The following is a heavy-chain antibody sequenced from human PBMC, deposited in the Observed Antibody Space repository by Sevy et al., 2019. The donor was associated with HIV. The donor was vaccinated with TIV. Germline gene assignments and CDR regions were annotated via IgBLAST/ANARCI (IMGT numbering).Heavy chain of an antibody. V-gene: IGHV3-15*01. D-gene: IGHD2-15*01. Sequence: GGSLRLSCAASGFTFSNAWMSWVRQSPGKGLEWVGRIRSKAGGGTTDYAKTVKGKFTISRADSRDILYLLLNSLETEDTAVAYCTTDNRRDGVVVVPFEYWGQGPLVTVSS. CDR1: GFTFSNAW. CDR2: IRSKAGGGTT. J-gene: IGHJ4*02. CDR3: TTDNRRDGVVVVPFEY.